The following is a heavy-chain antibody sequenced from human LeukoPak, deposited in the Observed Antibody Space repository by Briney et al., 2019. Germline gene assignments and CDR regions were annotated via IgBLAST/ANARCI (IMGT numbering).Heavy chain of an antibody. D-gene: IGHD3-22*01. J-gene: IGHJ5*02. CDR2: ISPSGDIT. CDR1: GFTFSWHG. V-gene: IGHV3-23*01. CDR3: ARDLGQYYDTSDNWFDP. Sequence: GGSLRLSCTASGFTFSWHGMNWVRQAPGKGLEWVSGISPSGDITYYTDSVKGRFTISRDNAKNTLNLQMNSLRAEDTAVYYCARDLGQYYDTSDNWFDPWGQGTLVTVSS.